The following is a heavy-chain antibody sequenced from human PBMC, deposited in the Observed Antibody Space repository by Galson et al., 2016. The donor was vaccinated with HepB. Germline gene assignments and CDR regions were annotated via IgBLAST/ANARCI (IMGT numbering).Heavy chain of an antibody. J-gene: IGHJ4*02. CDR2: MNSNSGHT. Sequence: SVKVSCKASGYTFTSYDINWVRQATGQGLEWMGWMNSNSGHTVYAQKFRGRLTMTRNTSISTAYMELSSLTSEDTAIYFCGRGRGTFGYWGQGSLVTVSS. CDR3: GRGRGTFGY. V-gene: IGHV1-8*01. CDR1: GYTFTSYD. D-gene: IGHD3-10*01.